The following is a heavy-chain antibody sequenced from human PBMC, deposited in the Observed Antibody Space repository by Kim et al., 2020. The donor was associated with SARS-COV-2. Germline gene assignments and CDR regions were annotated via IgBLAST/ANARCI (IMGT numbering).Heavy chain of an antibody. CDR1: GGSFSGYY. J-gene: IGHJ3*02. D-gene: IGHD3-3*01. V-gene: IGHV4-34*01. CDR2: INHSGST. Sequence: SETLSLTCAVYGGSFSGYYWSWIRQPPGKGLEWIGEINHSGSTNYNPSLKSRVTISVDTSTNKISLKLSSMTAADNAAYYCAMEYYDFWSGDLYAFDI. CDR3: AMEYYDFWSGDLYAFDI.